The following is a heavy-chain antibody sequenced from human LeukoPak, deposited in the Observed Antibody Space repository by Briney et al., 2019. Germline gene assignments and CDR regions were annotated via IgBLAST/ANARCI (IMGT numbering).Heavy chain of an antibody. CDR1: GFTFSSYG. CDR3: AREEHDYVWGSYRYYYYYGIDV. J-gene: IGHJ6*02. V-gene: IGHV3-30*03. Sequence: GGSLRLSCAASGFTFSSYGMHWVRQSPGRGLEWVSFLSFDGSNEFYADSLKGRFTISRDNSKDTLYLQMDRLRAEDTALYYCAREEHDYVWGSYRYYYYYGIDVWGQGTTATVSS. D-gene: IGHD3-16*02. CDR2: LSFDGSNE.